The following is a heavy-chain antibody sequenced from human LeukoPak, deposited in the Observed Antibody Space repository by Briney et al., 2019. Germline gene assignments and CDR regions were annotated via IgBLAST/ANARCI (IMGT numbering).Heavy chain of an antibody. CDR1: GGSISSYY. CDR3: ARDRLYEDFDY. Sequence: SETLSLTCTVSGGSISSYYWSWIRQPPGKGLEWIGHIYFSGSTSYNPSLKSRVTISVDIPNNQFSLTLTSVTAADTAVYYCARDRLYEDFDYWGQGTLVTVSS. D-gene: IGHD3-16*01. J-gene: IGHJ4*02. V-gene: IGHV4-59*01. CDR2: IYFSGST.